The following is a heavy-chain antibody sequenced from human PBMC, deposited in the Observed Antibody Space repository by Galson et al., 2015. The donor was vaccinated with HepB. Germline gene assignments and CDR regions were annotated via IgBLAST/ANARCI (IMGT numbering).Heavy chain of an antibody. CDR2: IIPIFGTA. CDR3: ARDLEVVVVPAAIFDLSPSYYYGMDV. CDR1: GGTFSSYA. J-gene: IGHJ6*02. V-gene: IGHV1-69*13. D-gene: IGHD2-2*02. Sequence: SVKVSCKASGGTFSSYAISWVRQAPGQGLEWMGGIIPIFGTANYAQKFQGRVTITADESTSTAYMELSSLRSEDTAVYYCARDLEVVVVPAAIFDLSPSYYYGMDVWGQGTTVTVSS.